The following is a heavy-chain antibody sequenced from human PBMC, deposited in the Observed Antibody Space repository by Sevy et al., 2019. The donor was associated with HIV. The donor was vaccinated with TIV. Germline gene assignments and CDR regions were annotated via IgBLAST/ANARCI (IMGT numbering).Heavy chain of an antibody. CDR2: ISDGGTTT. Sequence: GGSLRLSCAASGFTFSSHVMNWVRQAPGKGLEWVSVISDGGTTTYYADSVRGRFTISRDDSKNSLYLQMNSLRAEDTDVYYCARGRVGGSNGYFDSWGQGTLVTVSS. CDR1: GFTFSSHV. D-gene: IGHD2-2*01. V-gene: IGHV3-23*01. CDR3: ARGRVGGSNGYFDS. J-gene: IGHJ4*01.